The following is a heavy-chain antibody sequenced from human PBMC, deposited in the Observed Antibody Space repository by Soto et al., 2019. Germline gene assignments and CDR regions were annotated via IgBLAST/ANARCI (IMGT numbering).Heavy chain of an antibody. V-gene: IGHV1-69*12. D-gene: IGHD6-19*01. CDR3: AGDRDSSGWYGC. CDR2: SIPIFGTA. Sequence: QVQLVQSGAEVKKPGSSVKVSCKASGGTFSSYAISWVRQAPGQGLEWMGGSIPIFGTASYAQKFQGRVTITADETTSTAYMGLSSLRSEDTAVYYCAGDRDSSGWYGCWGQGTLVTVSS. CDR1: GGTFSSYA. J-gene: IGHJ5*01.